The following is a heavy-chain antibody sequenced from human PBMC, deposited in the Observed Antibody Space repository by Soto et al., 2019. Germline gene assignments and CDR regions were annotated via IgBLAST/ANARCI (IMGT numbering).Heavy chain of an antibody. D-gene: IGHD6-19*01. J-gene: IGHJ4*02. CDR2: VSHDGRNT. CDR3: AKGGRQWLVTSDFNY. CDR1: GFTFSDYA. V-gene: IGHV3-30*18. Sequence: PGGSLRLSCAASGFTFSDYAMHWVRQAPGKGLEWVAVVSHDGRNTQYADSVKGRFTNSRDSSKKTVYLEMTSMRAEDTDDYYFAKGGRQWLVTSDFNYWGQGALVTVS.